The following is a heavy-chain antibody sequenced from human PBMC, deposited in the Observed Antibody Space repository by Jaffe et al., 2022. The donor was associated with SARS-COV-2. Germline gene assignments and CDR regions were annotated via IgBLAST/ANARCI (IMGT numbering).Heavy chain of an antibody. Sequence: QVQLVQSGSELKKPGASVKISCLASGYAFTGYGMNWVRQAPGQGLEWMGWINPKTGSPTYAQGFTGRFVFSLDTSVSTAYLQISSLMAEDTAMYYCARDGLGNAFDIWGQGTMVTVSS. D-gene: IGHD3-9*01. CDR3: ARDGLGNAFDI. V-gene: IGHV7-4-1*02. J-gene: IGHJ3*02. CDR1: GYAFTGYG. CDR2: INPKTGSP.